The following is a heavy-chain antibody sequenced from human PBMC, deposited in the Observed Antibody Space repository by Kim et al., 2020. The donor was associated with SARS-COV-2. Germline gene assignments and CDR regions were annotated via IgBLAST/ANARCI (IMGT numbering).Heavy chain of an antibody. J-gene: IGHJ2*01. Sequence: GGSLRLSCAASGFTFSSYAMHWVRQAPGKGLEWVAVISYDGSNKYYADSVKGRFTISRDNSKNTLYLQMNSLRAEDTAVYYCARDRYGDYSNWYFDLWGRGTLVTVSS. CDR3: ARDRYGDYSNWYFDL. V-gene: IGHV3-30*04. CDR2: ISYDGSNK. D-gene: IGHD4-17*01. CDR1: GFTFSSYA.